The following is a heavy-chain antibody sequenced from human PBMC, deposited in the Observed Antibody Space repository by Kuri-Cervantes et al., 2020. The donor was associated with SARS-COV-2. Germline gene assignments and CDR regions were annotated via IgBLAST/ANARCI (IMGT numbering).Heavy chain of an antibody. CDR2: TSSSGSTI. J-gene: IGHJ4*02. V-gene: IGHV3-11*04. D-gene: IGHD3-16*01. CDR3: ARDRLSGFFWGRDYYFDY. CDR1: GFIFSDYY. Sequence: GESLKISCTASGFIFSDYYMSWIRQAPGKGLEWVSYTSSSGSTIYYADSVKGRFTISRDNAKNSLYLQMNSLRAEDTAVYYCARDRLSGFFWGRDYYFDYWGQGTLVTVSS.